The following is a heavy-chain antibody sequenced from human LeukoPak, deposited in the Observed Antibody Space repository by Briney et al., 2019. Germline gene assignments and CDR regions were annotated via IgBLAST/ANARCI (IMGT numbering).Heavy chain of an antibody. CDR1: GFTFDDYA. CDR2: ISWNSGSI. D-gene: IGHD3-3*01. V-gene: IGHV3-9*01. J-gene: IGHJ4*02. CDR3: TTDPASIFGVDEYYFDY. Sequence: PGRSLRLSCAASGFTFDDYAMHWVRQAPGKGLEWVSGISWNSGSIGYADSVEGRFTISRDNAKNSLYLQMNSLKTEDTAVYYCTTDPASIFGVDEYYFDYWGQGTLVTVSS.